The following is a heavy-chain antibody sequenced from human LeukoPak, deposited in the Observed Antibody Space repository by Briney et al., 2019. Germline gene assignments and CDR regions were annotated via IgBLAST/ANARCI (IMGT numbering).Heavy chain of an antibody. CDR1: GYTFTSYD. V-gene: IGHV1-8*03. CDR3: ATPGRSSVSWYFDL. J-gene: IGHJ2*01. D-gene: IGHD6-19*01. Sequence: ASVKVSCKASGYTFTSYDINWVRQATGQGLEWMGWMNPNSGNTGYAQKFQGRVTITRNTSISTAYMELSSLRAEDTAVYYCATPGRSSVSWYFDLWGRGTLVTVSS. CDR2: MNPNSGNT.